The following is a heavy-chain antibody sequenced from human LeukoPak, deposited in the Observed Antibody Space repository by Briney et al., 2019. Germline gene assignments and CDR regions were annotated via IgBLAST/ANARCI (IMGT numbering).Heavy chain of an antibody. CDR3: ARTLKVGASRSAGY. J-gene: IGHJ4*02. V-gene: IGHV3-21*01. Sequence: GGSLRLSCAASGFTLSSYSMNWVRQAPGKGLEWVSSISSSSSYIYYADSVKGRFTISRDNAKNSLYLQMNSLRAEDTAVYYCARTLKVGASRSAGYWGQGTLVTVSS. CDR2: ISSSSSYI. CDR1: GFTLSSYS. D-gene: IGHD1-26*01.